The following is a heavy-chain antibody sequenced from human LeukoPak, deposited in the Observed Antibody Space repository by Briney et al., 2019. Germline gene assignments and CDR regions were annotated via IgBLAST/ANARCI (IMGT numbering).Heavy chain of an antibody. Sequence: GGSLRLSCAASGFTFSSYAMHWVRQAPGKGLEGVAVISYDGSNKYYADSVKGRFTISRDNSKNTLYLQMNSLRAEDTAVYYCARGGSSVFPRFDPWGQGTLVTVSS. D-gene: IGHD2-2*01. J-gene: IGHJ5*02. CDR3: ARGGSSVFPRFDP. CDR1: GFTFSSYA. V-gene: IGHV3-30-3*01. CDR2: ISYDGSNK.